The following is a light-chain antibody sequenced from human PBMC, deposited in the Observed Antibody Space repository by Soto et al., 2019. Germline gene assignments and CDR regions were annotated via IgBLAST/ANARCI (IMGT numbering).Light chain of an antibody. Sequence: QSALTQPASVSGSPGQSITISCTGTSSDVGGYKYVSWYQHHPGKAPKLIIYEVTNRPSGVSNRFSGSKSGNTASLTISGLQSEDEAGYYCISYTSASTPYVFGTGTKLTV. CDR3: ISYTSASTPYV. J-gene: IGLJ1*01. V-gene: IGLV2-14*01. CDR2: EVT. CDR1: SSDVGGYKY.